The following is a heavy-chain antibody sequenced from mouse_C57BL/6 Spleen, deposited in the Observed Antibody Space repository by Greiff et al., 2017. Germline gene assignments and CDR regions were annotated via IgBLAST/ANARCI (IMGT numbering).Heavy chain of an antibody. D-gene: IGHD2-4*01. V-gene: IGHV1-63*01. CDR1: GYTFTNYW. CDR2: IYPGGGYT. Sequence: VQLQESGAELVRPGTSVKMSCKASGYTFTNYWIGWAKQRPGHGLEWIGDIYPGGGYTNYNEKFKGKATLTADKSSSTAYMQFSSLTSEDSAIYYWARGGVYYDYLFDYWGQGTTLTVSS. CDR3: ARGGVYYDYLFDY. J-gene: IGHJ2*01.